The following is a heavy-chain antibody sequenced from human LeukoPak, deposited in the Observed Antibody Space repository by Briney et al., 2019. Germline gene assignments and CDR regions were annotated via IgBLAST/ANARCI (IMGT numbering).Heavy chain of an antibody. CDR3: SRDRGDY. CDR2: ISYDGSRK. CDR1: GFTFSSYA. V-gene: IGHV3-30*09. Sequence: PGGFLRLSCAASGFTFSSYAMHWVRQAPGKGLEWVAIISYDGSRKFYADSVKGQFAISRDNSKNTLYLQMNSLRAEDTAVYYCSRDRGDYWGQGTLVTVSS. J-gene: IGHJ4*02.